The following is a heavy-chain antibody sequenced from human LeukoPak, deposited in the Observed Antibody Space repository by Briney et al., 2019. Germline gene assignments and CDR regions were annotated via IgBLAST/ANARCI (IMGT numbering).Heavy chain of an antibody. D-gene: IGHD1-26*01. CDR2: FDPEDGET. CDR3: ATVYSKLSYNWFDP. V-gene: IGHV1-24*01. J-gene: IGHJ5*02. Sequence: ASVKVSCKVSGYTLTELSMHWVGQAPGKGGEGMGGFDPEDGETIYAQKFQGRVNITEERYKDTEYMEVRRVRYKDTAVYYCATVYSKLSYNWFDPWGQGTLVTVSS. CDR1: GYTLTELS.